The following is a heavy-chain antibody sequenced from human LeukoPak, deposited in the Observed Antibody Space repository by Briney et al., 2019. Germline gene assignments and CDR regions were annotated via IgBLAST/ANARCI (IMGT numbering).Heavy chain of an antibody. CDR1: GFTFTSSA. D-gene: IGHD5-24*01. V-gene: IGHV1-58*01. Sequence: SVKVSCKASGFTFTSSAVQWVRQARGQRLEWIGWIVVGSGNTNYAQKFQERVTITRDMSTSTAYMELGSLRSEDTAVYYCAAADGYNDAFDIWGQGTMVTVSS. CDR2: IVVGSGNT. J-gene: IGHJ3*02. CDR3: AAADGYNDAFDI.